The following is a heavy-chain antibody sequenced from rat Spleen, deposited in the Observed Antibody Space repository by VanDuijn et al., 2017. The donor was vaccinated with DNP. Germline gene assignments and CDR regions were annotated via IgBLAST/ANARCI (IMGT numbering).Heavy chain of an antibody. CDR2: ITYDGGST. V-gene: IGHV5-20*01. D-gene: IGHD1-2*01. J-gene: IGHJ4*01. CDR1: GFTFSDYY. CDR3: ARDNYSSYMPYYYAMDA. Sequence: EVHLVESGGGLVQPGRSLKLSCAASGFTFSDYYMAWVRQAPTKGLEWVAYITYDGGSTYYRDSVKGRFTISRDNAKSILYLQMNSLRSDDMATYYCARDNYSSYMPYYYAMDAWGQGTSVTVSS.